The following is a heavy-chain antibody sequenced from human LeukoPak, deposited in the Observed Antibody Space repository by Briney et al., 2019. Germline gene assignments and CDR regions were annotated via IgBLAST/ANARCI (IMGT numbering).Heavy chain of an antibody. CDR1: GFTFSDYY. CDR3: AGSGYHDSTNWFDP. V-gene: IGHV3-11*01. Sequence: GGSLRLSCAASGFTFSDYYMSWIRQAPGKGLEWVSYISSSGSTIYYADSVKGRFTISRDNAKNSLYLQMNSLRAEDTAVYYRAGSGYHDSTNWFDPWGQGTLITVSS. CDR2: ISSSGSTI. D-gene: IGHD3-22*01. J-gene: IGHJ5*02.